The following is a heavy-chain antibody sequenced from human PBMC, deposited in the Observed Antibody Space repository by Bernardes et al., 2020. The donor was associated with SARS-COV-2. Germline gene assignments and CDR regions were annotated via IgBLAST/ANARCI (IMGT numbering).Heavy chain of an antibody. D-gene: IGHD6-19*01. CDR1: GESFTDYY. CDR3: AKGRGNRSSGWGRYYYAMDV. J-gene: IGHJ6*02. Sequence: SETLSLTCAVSGESFTDYYWSWIRQPPGKGLEWIGQINHSGSTNYNPSLKSRVTISVDTSKNQISLKVNSVTAADTAVYFCAKGRGNRSSGWGRYYYAMDVWGQGTTVTVSS. V-gene: IGHV4-34*01. CDR2: INHSGST.